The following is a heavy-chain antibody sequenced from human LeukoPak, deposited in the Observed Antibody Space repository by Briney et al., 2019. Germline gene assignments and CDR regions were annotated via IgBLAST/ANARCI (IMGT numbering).Heavy chain of an antibody. CDR1: GDTFSSYA. CDR2: IIPIFGTA. D-gene: IGHD4-17*01. J-gene: IGHJ3*02. V-gene: IGHV1-69*05. Sequence: SVKVSCKASGDTFSSYAISWVRQAPGQGLEWMGGIIPIFGTANYAQKFQGRVTITTDESTSTAYMELSSLRSEDTAVYYCARLTTLTPGNRAFDIWGQGTMVTVSS. CDR3: ARLTTLTPGNRAFDI.